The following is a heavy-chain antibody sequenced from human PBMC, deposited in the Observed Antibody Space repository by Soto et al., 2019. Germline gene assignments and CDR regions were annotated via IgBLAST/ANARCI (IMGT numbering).Heavy chain of an antibody. Sequence: GGSLRLSCAASGFTFSSYAMHWVRQAPGKGLEWVAVISYDGSNKYYADSVTGRFTISRDNSKNTLYLQMNSLRAEDTAVYYCARDRRYYDSSGLNIGAFDIWGQGTMVTVSS. D-gene: IGHD3-22*01. J-gene: IGHJ3*02. CDR3: ARDRRYYDSSGLNIGAFDI. CDR2: ISYDGSNK. V-gene: IGHV3-30-3*01. CDR1: GFTFSSYA.